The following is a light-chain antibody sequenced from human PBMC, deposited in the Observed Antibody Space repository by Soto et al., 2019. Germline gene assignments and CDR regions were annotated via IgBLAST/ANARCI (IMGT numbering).Light chain of an antibody. J-gene: IGLJ1*01. CDR2: DVS. Sequence: QSVLTRPASVSGAPGQSITISCTGNSSDVGGYNYVSWYQQHPGKAPKLMIYDVSNRPSGVSNRFSGSKSGNTASLTISGLQAEDEADYYCTSYTSSSTEVFGPGTKVTIL. CDR3: TSYTSSSTEV. CDR1: SSDVGGYNY. V-gene: IGLV2-14*01.